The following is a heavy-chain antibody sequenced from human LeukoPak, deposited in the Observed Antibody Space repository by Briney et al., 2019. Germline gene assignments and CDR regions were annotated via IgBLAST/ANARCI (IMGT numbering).Heavy chain of an antibody. J-gene: IGHJ3*02. CDR1: GFTFSSYW. CDR3: TREKDYYDSSGYYRDAFDI. V-gene: IGHV3-74*01. CDR2: INSDGSST. Sequence: PGGSLRPSCAASGFTFSSYWMHWVRQAPGKGLVWVSRINSDGSSTSYADSVKGRFTISRDNAKNTLYLQMNSLRAEDTAVYYCTREKDYYDSSGYYRDAFDIWGQGTKVTASS. D-gene: IGHD3-22*01.